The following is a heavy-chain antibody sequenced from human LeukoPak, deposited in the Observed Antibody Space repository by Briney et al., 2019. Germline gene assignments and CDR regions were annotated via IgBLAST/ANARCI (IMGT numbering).Heavy chain of an antibody. J-gene: IGHJ5*02. CDR1: GFTFSSYW. V-gene: IGHV3-33*08. D-gene: IGHD3-16*02. CDR2: IWYDGSNK. Sequence: PGGSLRLSCAASGFTFSSYWMSWVRQAPGKGLEWVAVIWYDGSNKYYADSVKGRFTISRDNSKNTLYLQMNSLRAEDTVVYYCARETSRYPGAPLGYNWFDPWGQGTLVTVSS. CDR3: ARETSRYPGAPLGYNWFDP.